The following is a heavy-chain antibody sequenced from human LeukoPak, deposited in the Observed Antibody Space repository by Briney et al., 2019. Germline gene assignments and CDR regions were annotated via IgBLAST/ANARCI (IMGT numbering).Heavy chain of an antibody. D-gene: IGHD3-22*01. CDR2: IIPIFGTA. CDR3: ARELSSGYYPGFFSDY. V-gene: IGHV1-69*05. Sequence: SVKVSCKASGGTFSSYAISWVRQAPGQGLEWMGRIIPIFGTANYAQKFQGRVTITTDESTSTAYMELSSLRSEDTAVYYCARELSSGYYPGFFSDYWGQGTLVTVSS. J-gene: IGHJ4*02. CDR1: GGTFSSYA.